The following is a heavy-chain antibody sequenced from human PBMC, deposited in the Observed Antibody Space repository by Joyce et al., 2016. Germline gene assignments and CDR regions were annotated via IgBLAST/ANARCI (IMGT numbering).Heavy chain of an antibody. CDR1: GGSFSPFG. J-gene: IGHJ4*02. CDR3: ARSPYYDYSTGAPGYFDY. D-gene: IGHD3-3*01. V-gene: IGHV1-69*18. Sequence: QVQLVQSGAEVKQPGSSVTVSCEASGGSFSPFGITWLRQAPGQGLEWIGTIMPDFDRTTVAQRFQGTVTISADESTRFVYMKLSSLRSEDTAVYYCARSPYYDYSTGAPGYFDYWGQGTLVTVSS. CDR2: IMPDFDRT.